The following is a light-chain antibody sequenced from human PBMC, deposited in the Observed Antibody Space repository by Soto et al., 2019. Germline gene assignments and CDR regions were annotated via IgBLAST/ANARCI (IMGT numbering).Light chain of an antibody. CDR1: QGISNS. CDR2: AAS. J-gene: IGKJ1*01. CDR3: LQDYNFRT. V-gene: IGKV1-16*01. Sequence: DIQMTQSPASLSASVGDRVTITCRASQGISNSLAWFQQKPGKSPRLLIYAASHLQNGVPSRFSGGGSGTDFSLTISSLQPEDFATYYCLQDYNFRTVGPGTQVEIK.